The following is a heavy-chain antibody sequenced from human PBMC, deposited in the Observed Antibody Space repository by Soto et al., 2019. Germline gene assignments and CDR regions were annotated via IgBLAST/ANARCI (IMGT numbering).Heavy chain of an antibody. CDR3: ARDLEYNFYDF. J-gene: IGHJ4*02. D-gene: IGHD3-3*01. V-gene: IGHV1-46*01. Sequence: QVQLVQSGAEVKKPGASVRLSCKTSGFTFTTYYMHWVRQAPGQGLEWLVKVDPSGSTRYPQKYQGRGGMARDTPTSTFDLELSSLTSEDRAIYYCARDLEYNFYDFWGQGTLVTVSS. CDR1: GFTFTTYY. CDR2: VDPSGST.